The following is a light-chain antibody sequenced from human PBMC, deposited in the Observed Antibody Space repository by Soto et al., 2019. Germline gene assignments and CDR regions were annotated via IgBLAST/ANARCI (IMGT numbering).Light chain of an antibody. Sequence: ILLTPSPGTLTLSPGEIATLSCRASQSVSTNLAWYQQKPGQAPRLLISDASTRVTGIPVRFSGSGSGTEFTLTISSLQSEDFAVYYCQQYNDGPPWTFGQGTKVDIK. V-gene: IGKV3-15*01. CDR3: QQYNDGPPWT. CDR1: QSVSTN. CDR2: DAS. J-gene: IGKJ1*01.